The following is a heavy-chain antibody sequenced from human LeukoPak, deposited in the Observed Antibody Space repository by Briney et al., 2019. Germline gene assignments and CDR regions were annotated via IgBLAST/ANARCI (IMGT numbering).Heavy chain of an antibody. CDR3: ARGWQWLGY. D-gene: IGHD6-19*01. V-gene: IGHV4-59*12. Sequence: SETLSLTCTVSGGSISSYYWSWIRQPPGKGLEWIGYIYYSGSTNYNPSLKSRVTISVDTSKNQFSLKLSSVTAADTAVYYCARGWQWLGYWGQGTLVTVSS. J-gene: IGHJ4*02. CDR1: GGSISSYY. CDR2: IYYSGST.